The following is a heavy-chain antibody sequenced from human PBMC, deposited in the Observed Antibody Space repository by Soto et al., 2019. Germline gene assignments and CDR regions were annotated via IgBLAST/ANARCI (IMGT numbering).Heavy chain of an antibody. CDR3: ARGVSTDGIGLLAP. D-gene: IGHD1-20*01. CDR1: GYTFDSHG. V-gene: IGHV1-18*01. CDR2: ISSYNGYT. Sequence: ASGKVSCKASGYTFDSHGIHWGRQAPGQGLEWMGWISSYNGYTIYAQKFQGRVIMTTDTSPSTAYLELRSLRSDDPAVYYCARGVSTDGIGLLAPPGQGTLVPVSS. J-gene: IGHJ5*02.